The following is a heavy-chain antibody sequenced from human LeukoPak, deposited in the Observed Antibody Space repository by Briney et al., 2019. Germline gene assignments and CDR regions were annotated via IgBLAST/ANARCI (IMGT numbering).Heavy chain of an antibody. Sequence: GGSLRLSCSVSGLTLSNYGMSSVRQDPGKGLEWVAGISDNGGRKNNADTVRGRFTISRDNPMNILFLQMNSLRAEDTALYFCAKRGVVIRVILVGFHKEAYYFDSWGQGALVTVSS. CDR1: GLTLSNYG. J-gene: IGHJ4*02. CDR2: ISDNGGRK. D-gene: IGHD3-10*01. V-gene: IGHV3-23*01. CDR3: AKRGVVIRVILVGFHKEAYYFDS.